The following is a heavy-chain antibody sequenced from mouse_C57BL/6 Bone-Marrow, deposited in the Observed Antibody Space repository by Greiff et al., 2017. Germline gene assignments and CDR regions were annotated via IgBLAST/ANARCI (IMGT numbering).Heavy chain of an antibody. CDR1: GYTFTDYE. Sequence: QVQLQQSGAELVRPGASVTLSCKASGYTFTDYEMHWVKQTPVHGLEWIGAIDPETGGTAYNQKFKGKAILTADKSSSTAYMELRSLTSEDSAVYYCTRWGTTVVATGGPWFAYWGQGTLVTVSA. J-gene: IGHJ3*01. CDR2: IDPETGGT. V-gene: IGHV1-15*01. D-gene: IGHD1-1*01. CDR3: TRWGTTVVATGGPWFAY.